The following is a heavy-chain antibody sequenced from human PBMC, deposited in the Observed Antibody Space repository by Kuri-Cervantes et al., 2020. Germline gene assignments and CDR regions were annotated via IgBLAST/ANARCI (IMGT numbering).Heavy chain of an antibody. Sequence: GESLKISCAASGFTFSSYAMHWVRQAPGKGLEWVAVISYDGSNKYYADPVKGRFTISRDNSKNTLYLQMNSLRAEDTAVYYCARFVVVTATRGWYFDLWGRGTLVTVSS. D-gene: IGHD2-21*02. CDR1: GFTFSSYA. J-gene: IGHJ2*01. V-gene: IGHV3-30-3*01. CDR2: ISYDGSNK. CDR3: ARFVVVTATRGWYFDL.